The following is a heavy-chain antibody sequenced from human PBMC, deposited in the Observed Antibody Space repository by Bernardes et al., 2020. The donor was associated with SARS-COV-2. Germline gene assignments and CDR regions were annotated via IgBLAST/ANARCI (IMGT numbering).Heavy chain of an antibody. D-gene: IGHD3-22*01. CDR3: TTSLALTVLVYAFDI. Sequence: ASVKVSCNVSGYTLRDLSMHWVRQAPGKGLEWMGSFDPEDGEAVYAPKFLGRVTMTADTSTYTSYMDLSSLRSDDTAVYYCTTSLALTVLVYAFDIWGQGTTVIVSS. V-gene: IGHV1-24*01. CDR1: GYTLRDLS. J-gene: IGHJ3*02. CDR2: FDPEDGEA.